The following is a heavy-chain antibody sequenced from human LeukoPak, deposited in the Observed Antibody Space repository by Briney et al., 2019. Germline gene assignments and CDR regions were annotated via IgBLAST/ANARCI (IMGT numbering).Heavy chain of an antibody. V-gene: IGHV4-30-2*01. Sequence: SETLSLTCAVSGASISSGGYSWTWLRQPPGTNLEWIGYIYYDDRTSYNPSLKSRLTISADRSKNQFSLNLSSVTAADTAVYYCARGDCRGGSCYTGTAWFDTWGQGTRVTVSS. J-gene: IGHJ5*02. CDR3: ARGDCRGGSCYTGTAWFDT. CDR2: IYYDDRT. D-gene: IGHD2-15*01. CDR1: GASISSGGYS.